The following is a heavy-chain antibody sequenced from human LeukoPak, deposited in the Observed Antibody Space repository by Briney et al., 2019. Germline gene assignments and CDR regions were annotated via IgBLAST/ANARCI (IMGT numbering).Heavy chain of an antibody. CDR1: GYTFTSYG. J-gene: IGHJ1*01. CDR2: ISAYNGNT. Sequence: ASVKVPCKASGYTFTSYGISWVRQAPGQGLEWMGWISAYNGNTNYAQKLQGRVTMTTDTSTSTAYMELSSLRSEDTAVYYCASCYYDSSGSFQHWGQGTLVTVSS. V-gene: IGHV1-18*01. D-gene: IGHD3-22*01. CDR3: ASCYYDSSGSFQH.